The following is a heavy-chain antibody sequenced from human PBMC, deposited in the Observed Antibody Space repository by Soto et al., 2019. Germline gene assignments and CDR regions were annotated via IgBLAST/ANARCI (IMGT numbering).Heavy chain of an antibody. V-gene: IGHV1-3*05. D-gene: IGHD6-19*01. J-gene: IGHJ4*02. CDR1: GFSFTSYA. CDR2: INAGNGNT. CDR3: ARAVAVPADFDY. Sequence: QVKLVQSGAEEKKPGASVKVSCKASGFSFTSYAMHWVRQAPGQGLEWMGWINAGNGNTKYSQKFQGRVTITRDTSASTAYMELSSLRSEDTAVYYCARAVAVPADFDYWGQGTLVTVSS.